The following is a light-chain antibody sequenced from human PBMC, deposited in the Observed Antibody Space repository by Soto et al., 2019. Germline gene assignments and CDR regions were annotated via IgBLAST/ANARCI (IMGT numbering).Light chain of an antibody. J-gene: IGKJ1*01. V-gene: IGKV1-5*01. CDR2: DAS. CDR1: QSISSW. Sequence: DIQRTQSPSTLSASVGDRVTITCRASQSISSWLAWYQQKPGKAPKLLIYDASSLESGVPSRFSGSGSGTEFTLTISSLQPEDFATYYCQQYNSYSPWTFGQGTKVEIK. CDR3: QQYNSYSPWT.